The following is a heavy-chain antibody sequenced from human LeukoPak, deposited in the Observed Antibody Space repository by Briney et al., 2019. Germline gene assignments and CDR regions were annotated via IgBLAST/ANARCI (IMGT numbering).Heavy chain of an antibody. J-gene: IGHJ6*03. CDR1: GVSISSYY. D-gene: IGHD1-1*01. CDR2: IYYSGST. V-gene: IGHV4-59*01. CDR3: ARDLNAVPAYYYYMDG. Sequence: SETLSLTCTVSGVSISSYYWSWIRQPPGKGLEWIAYIYYSGSTNYNPSLKSRVSISVDTSKNQFSLKLSSVTAADTAVYYCARDLNAVPAYYYYMDGWGKGTTVTVSS.